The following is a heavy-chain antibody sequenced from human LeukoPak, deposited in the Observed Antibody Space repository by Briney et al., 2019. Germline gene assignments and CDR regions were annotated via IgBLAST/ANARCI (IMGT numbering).Heavy chain of an antibody. J-gene: IGHJ3*02. CDR2: IYYSGST. V-gene: IGHV4-39*07. CDR3: ATLMGTTVRRSAFDI. Sequence: SETLSLTCTVSGGSISSSSYYWGWIRQPPGKGLEWIGSIYYSGSTYYNPSLKSRVTISVDTSKNQFSLKLSSVTAADTAVYYCATLMGTTVRRSAFDIWGQGTMVTVSS. D-gene: IGHD4-11*01. CDR1: GGSISSSSYY.